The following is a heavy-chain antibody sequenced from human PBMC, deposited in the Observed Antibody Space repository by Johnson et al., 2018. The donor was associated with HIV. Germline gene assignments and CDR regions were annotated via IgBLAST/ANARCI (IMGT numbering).Heavy chain of an antibody. CDR1: GFTFSSYA. Sequence: VQLVESGGGLVKPGGSLRLSCAASGFTFSSYAMHWVRQAPGKGLEWVAVISYDGSNKYYADSVKGRFTISRDNSKNTLYLQMNSLRAEDTAVYYCARGKYDSSGYYPPSFAFDIWGQGTMVTVSS. V-gene: IGHV3-30*14. CDR2: ISYDGSNK. CDR3: ARGKYDSSGYYPPSFAFDI. J-gene: IGHJ3*02. D-gene: IGHD3-22*01.